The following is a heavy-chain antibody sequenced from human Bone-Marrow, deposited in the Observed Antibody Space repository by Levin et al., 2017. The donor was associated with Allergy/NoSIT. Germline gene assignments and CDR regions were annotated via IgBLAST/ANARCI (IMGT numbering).Heavy chain of an antibody. Sequence: GGSLRLSCAASGFTFSSYWMSWVRQAPGKGLEWVANIKQDGSEKYYVDSVKGRFTISRDNAKNSLYLQMNSLRAEDTAVYYCARGRRDTAAAGTSDWFDPWGQGTLVTVSS. CDR2: IKQDGSEK. CDR1: GFTFSSYW. CDR3: ARGRRDTAAAGTSDWFDP. V-gene: IGHV3-7*01. J-gene: IGHJ5*02. D-gene: IGHD6-13*01.